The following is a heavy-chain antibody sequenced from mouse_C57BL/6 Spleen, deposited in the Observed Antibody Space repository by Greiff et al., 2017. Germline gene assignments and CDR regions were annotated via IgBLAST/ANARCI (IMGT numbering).Heavy chain of an antibody. Sequence: EVQLQQSGAELVRPGASVKLSCTASGFNIKDDYMHWVKQRPEQGLEWIGWIDPENGDTEYASKFQGKATLTVDKPSSTAYMQLSSLTSEDSAVYYCAEGGNRYARDYWGQGTSVTVSS. CDR2: IDPENGDT. CDR3: AEGGNRYARDY. CDR1: GFNIKDDY. J-gene: IGHJ4*01. D-gene: IGHD2-1*01. V-gene: IGHV14-4*01.